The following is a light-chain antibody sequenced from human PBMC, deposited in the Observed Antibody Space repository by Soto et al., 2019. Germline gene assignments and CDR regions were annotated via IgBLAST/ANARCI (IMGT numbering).Light chain of an antibody. CDR2: GAS. V-gene: IGKV3-20*01. CDR3: QQYGSSPPT. CDR1: QSAISN. J-gene: IGKJ1*01. Sequence: EIVMTQSPATLSVSPGERVTLSCRASQSAISNLAWYQQKPGQAPRLLIYGASSRATGIPDRFSGSGSGTDFTLTISRLEPEDFAVYYCQQYGSSPPTFGQGTKVDIK.